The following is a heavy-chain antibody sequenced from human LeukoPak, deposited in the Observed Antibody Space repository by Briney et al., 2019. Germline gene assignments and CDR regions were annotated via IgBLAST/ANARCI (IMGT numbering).Heavy chain of an antibody. V-gene: IGHV1-69*13. J-gene: IGHJ4*02. CDR1: GGTFSSYA. CDR3: ARDNTPYYDSSGYWDY. Sequence: GASVTVSFTASGGTFSSYAISWVRQAPGQGLEWMGGIIPIFGTANYAQKFQGRVTITADESTSTAYMELSSLRSEDTAVYYCARDNTPYYDSSGYWDYWGQGTLVTVSS. D-gene: IGHD3-22*01. CDR2: IIPIFGTA.